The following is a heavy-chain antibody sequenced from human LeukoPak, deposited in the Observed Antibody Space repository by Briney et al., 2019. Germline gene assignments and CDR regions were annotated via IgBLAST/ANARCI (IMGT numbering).Heavy chain of an antibody. Sequence: GGSLRLSCAASRFTFSSCSMNWVRQAPGKGLEWVSYISGSSSTIYYADSVKGRLIISRDNSKNTLGLQMNSLRAEDTAIYYCARGTLAGYFLGYWGRGTLVTVSS. J-gene: IGHJ4*02. CDR1: RFTFSSCS. CDR2: ISGSSSTI. D-gene: IGHD6-19*01. CDR3: ARGTLAGYFLGY. V-gene: IGHV3-48*04.